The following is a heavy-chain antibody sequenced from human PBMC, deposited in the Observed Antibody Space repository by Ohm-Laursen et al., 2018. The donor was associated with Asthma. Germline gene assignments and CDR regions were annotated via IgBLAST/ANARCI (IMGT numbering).Heavy chain of an antibody. J-gene: IGHJ4*02. V-gene: IGHV3-21*01. CDR2: ISSSSSYI. Sequence: SLRLSCAASGFTLSSYSMNWVRQAPGKGLEWVSSISSSSSYIYYADSVKGRFTISRDNAKNSLYLQMNSLRAEDTAVYYCARDGSRSGHYPRPHDYWGQGTLVTVSS. CDR3: ARDGSRSGHYPRPHDY. D-gene: IGHD3-22*01. CDR1: GFTLSSYS.